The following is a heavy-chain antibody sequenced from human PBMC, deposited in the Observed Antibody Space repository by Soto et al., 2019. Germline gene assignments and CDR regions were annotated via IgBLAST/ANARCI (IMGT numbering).Heavy chain of an antibody. D-gene: IGHD3-10*01. J-gene: IGHJ5*02. CDR1: GGSISSGGYY. CDR3: ARYGLVWFGESRPNWFDP. Sequence: QVQLQESGPGLVKPSQTLSLTCTVSGGSISSGGYYWSWIRQHPGKCLEWLGYTHYSGSTHYNPSLKSRVIISVDTSKNQFSLKLSSVTAADTAVYYCARYGLVWFGESRPNWFDPWGQGNLVTVSS. CDR2: THYSGST. V-gene: IGHV4-31*03.